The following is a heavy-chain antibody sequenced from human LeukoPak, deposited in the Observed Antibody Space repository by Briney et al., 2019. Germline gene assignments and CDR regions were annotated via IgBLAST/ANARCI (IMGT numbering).Heavy chain of an antibody. CDR2: IYYSGST. Sequence: SETLSLTCTVSGGSLGSSSYYWGWICQPPGKGLEWIGNIYYSGSTYYNPSLKSRVTISVDTSKNQFSLKLSSVTAADTAVYYCARDYGPITMVRGAYFDYWGQGTLVTVSS. CDR1: GGSLGSSSYY. V-gene: IGHV4-39*07. D-gene: IGHD3-10*01. CDR3: ARDYGPITMVRGAYFDY. J-gene: IGHJ4*02.